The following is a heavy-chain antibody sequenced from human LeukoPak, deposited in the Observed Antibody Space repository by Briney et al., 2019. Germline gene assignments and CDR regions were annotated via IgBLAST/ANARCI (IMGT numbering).Heavy chain of an antibody. CDR3: AKVRVRYCSGGSCYFDY. CDR2: ISYDGSNK. V-gene: IGHV3-30-3*01. CDR1: GFTFSSYA. J-gene: IGHJ4*02. Sequence: GRSLRLSCAASGFTFSSYAMHWVRQAPGKGLEWVAVISYDGSNKYYADSVKGRFTISRDNSKNTLYLQMNSLRAEDTAVYYCAKVRVRYCSGGSCYFDYWGQGTLVTVSS. D-gene: IGHD2-15*01.